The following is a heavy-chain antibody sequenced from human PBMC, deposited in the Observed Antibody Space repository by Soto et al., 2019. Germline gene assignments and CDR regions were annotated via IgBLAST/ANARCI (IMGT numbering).Heavy chain of an antibody. V-gene: IGHV3-74*01. Sequence: EVHLVESGGGLVQSGGSLRLSCAASGFTFSTHWMHWVRQAPGKGLAWVSRINSDGSTTNYADSVKGRFTISRDNAKNTLYLQMNSLRAEDTAVYYCARVPTGGYDWIWDQGTLVTVSS. D-gene: IGHD5-12*01. CDR3: ARVPTGGYDWI. J-gene: IGHJ4*02. CDR2: INSDGSTT. CDR1: GFTFSTHW.